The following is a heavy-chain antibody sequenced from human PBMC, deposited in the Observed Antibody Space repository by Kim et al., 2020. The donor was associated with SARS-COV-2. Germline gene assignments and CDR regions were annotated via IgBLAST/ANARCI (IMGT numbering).Heavy chain of an antibody. J-gene: IGHJ2*01. CDR2: VYYSGST. CDR1: GGSISTYY. V-gene: IGHV4-59*08. D-gene: IGHD5-18*01. Sequence: SETLSLTCTVSGGSISTYYWTWIRQPPGKGLEWIGYVYYSGSTYYNPSLKSRVGISVDTSKNQFSLKLSSVTAADTAVYYCARQEYTSPSYFDLWGRGTLVTVSS. CDR3: ARQEYTSPSYFDL.